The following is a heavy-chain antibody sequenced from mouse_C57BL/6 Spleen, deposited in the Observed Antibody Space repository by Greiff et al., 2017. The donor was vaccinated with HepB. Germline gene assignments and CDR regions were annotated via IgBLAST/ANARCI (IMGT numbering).Heavy chain of an antibody. D-gene: IGHD2-1*01. CDR1: GFTFSSYA. Sequence: EVKLVESGEGLVKPGGSLKLSCAASGFTFSSYAMSWVRQTPEKRLEWVAYISSGGDYIYYADTVKGRFTISRDKARNTLYLQMSRLKSEDTAMYYCTREDYGNYFAMDYWGQGTSVTVSS. V-gene: IGHV5-9-1*02. CDR3: TREDYGNYFAMDY. CDR2: ISSGGDYI. J-gene: IGHJ4*01.